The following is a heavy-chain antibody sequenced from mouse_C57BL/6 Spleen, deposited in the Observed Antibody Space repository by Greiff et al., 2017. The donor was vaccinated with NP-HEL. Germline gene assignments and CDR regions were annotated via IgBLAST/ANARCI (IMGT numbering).Heavy chain of an antibody. D-gene: IGHD4-1*01. CDR2: INPNNGGT. CDR3: ARTGWDPAWFAY. CDR1: GYTFTDYY. V-gene: IGHV1-26*01. J-gene: IGHJ3*01. Sequence: EVQLQQSGPELVKPGASVKISCKASGYTFTDYYMNWVKQSHGKSLEWIGDINPNNGGTSYNQKFKGKATLTVDKSSSTAYMELRSLTSEDSAVYYWARTGWDPAWFAYWGQGTLVTVSA.